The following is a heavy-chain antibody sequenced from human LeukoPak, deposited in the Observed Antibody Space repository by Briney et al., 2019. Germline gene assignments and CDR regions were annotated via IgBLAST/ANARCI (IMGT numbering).Heavy chain of an antibody. CDR1: GVSINNHY. J-gene: IGHJ2*01. CDR2: IYYSGGT. D-gene: IGHD5-12*01. CDR3: ARGRGYSGYDLDWYFDL. V-gene: IGHV4-59*11. Sequence: SETLSLTCTVSGVSINNHYWSWIRQPPGKGLEWIGYIYYSGGTNYNPSLQSRVAISVDMSKNHFSLRLTSVTAADTAVYYCARGRGYSGYDLDWYFDLWGRGTLVTVSS.